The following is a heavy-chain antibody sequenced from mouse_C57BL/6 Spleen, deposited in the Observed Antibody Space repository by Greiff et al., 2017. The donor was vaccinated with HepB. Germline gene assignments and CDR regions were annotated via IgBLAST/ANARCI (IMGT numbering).Heavy chain of an antibody. CDR1: GFTFSDYG. D-gene: IGHD1-1*01. V-gene: IGHV5-17*01. J-gene: IGHJ4*01. CDR2: ISSGSSTI. Sequence: EVHLVESGGGLVKPGGSLKLSCAASGFTFSDYGMHWVRQAPEKGLEWVAYISSGSSTIYYAETVKGRFPISRDNAKNTLFLQMTSLRSEDTAMYYCARPRITTVVDAMDYWGQGTSVTVSS. CDR3: ARPRITTVVDAMDY.